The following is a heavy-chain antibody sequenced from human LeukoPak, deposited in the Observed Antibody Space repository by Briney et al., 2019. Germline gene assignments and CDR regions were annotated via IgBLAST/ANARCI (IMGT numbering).Heavy chain of an antibody. CDR3: VKGRISEDGLDF. D-gene: IGHD6-13*01. CDR2: ISSSGNT. V-gene: IGHV3-23*01. J-gene: IGHJ4*02. Sequence: GGSLRLFCAASGFTFSRSAMTWVRQTPGKGLDWVSSISSSGNTYYADSVKGRFTISRDNSKNMLDLQMNSLRAEDTAVYYCVKGRISEDGLDFWGQGTLVTVSS. CDR1: GFTFSRSA.